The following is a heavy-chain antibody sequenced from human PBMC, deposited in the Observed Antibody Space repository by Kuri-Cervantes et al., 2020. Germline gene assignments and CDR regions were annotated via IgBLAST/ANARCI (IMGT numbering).Heavy chain of an antibody. J-gene: IGHJ4*02. Sequence: GESLKISCAASGFTFSSYAMSWVRQAPGKGLEWVSAISGSGGSTYYADSVKGRFTISRDNSKNTLYLQMNSLRAEDTAVYYCAKDHGSGWYPDYWGQGTLVTVSS. CDR1: GFTFSSYA. CDR3: AKDHGSGWYPDY. V-gene: IGHV3-23*01. CDR2: ISGSGGST. D-gene: IGHD6-19*01.